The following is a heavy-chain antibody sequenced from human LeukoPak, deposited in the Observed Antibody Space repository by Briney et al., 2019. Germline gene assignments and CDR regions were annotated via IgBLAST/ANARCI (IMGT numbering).Heavy chain of an antibody. CDR2: ISYTGST. CDR1: GGSISNYY. Sequence: PSETLSLTCTVSGGSISNYYWSWIRQPPGEGLEWIGFISYTGSTNYNPTLKSRVTISVDTSKNQFSLKLSSVTAADTAVYYCARDRKDSYNYYGMDVWGQGTTVTVSS. CDR3: ARDRKDSYNYYGMDV. J-gene: IGHJ6*02. V-gene: IGHV4-59*01.